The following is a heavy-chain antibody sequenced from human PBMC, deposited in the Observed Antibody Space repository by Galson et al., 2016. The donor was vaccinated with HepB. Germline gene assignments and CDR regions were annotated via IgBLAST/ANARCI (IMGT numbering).Heavy chain of an antibody. J-gene: IGHJ3*02. V-gene: IGHV3-23*01. CDR3: AKSLGLAEKAFDI. D-gene: IGHD3-3*02. CDR2: ISTSGGST. CDR1: GFTFRNYA. Sequence: SLRLSCAASGFTFRNYAMTWVRQAPGKGLEWVSVISTSGGSTYYADSVKGRIAISRDNSKNSLYLQLNSLRAEDTAVYYCAKSLGLAEKAFDIWGQGTVVIVSS.